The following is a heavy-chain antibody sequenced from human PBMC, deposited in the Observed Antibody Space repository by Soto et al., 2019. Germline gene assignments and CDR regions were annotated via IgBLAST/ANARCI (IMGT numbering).Heavy chain of an antibody. Sequence: QVQLQESGPGRVKPSQTLSLTCTVSGGSISSGDYSWSWIRQPPGKGLEWIVYIYYSGSTYYNPSLKSRVTISVDTSKNQFSLKLSSVTAADTAVYYCARAAGMDGDYVGAFDYWGQGTLVTVSS. V-gene: IGHV4-30-4*01. CDR3: ARAAGMDGDYVGAFDY. CDR2: IYYSGST. D-gene: IGHD4-17*01. J-gene: IGHJ4*02. CDR1: GGSISSGDYS.